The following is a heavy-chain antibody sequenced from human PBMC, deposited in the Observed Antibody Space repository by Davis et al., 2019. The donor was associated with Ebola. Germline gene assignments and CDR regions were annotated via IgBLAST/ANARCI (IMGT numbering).Heavy chain of an antibody. D-gene: IGHD3-22*01. V-gene: IGHV3-23*01. CDR2: IRDSEVT. J-gene: IGHJ3*02. CDR3: AKEPSSGYAFDI. Sequence: GESLKISCAASGFTFSAYHMNWVRQAPGKGLELVANIRDSEVTYYADSVKGRFTISRDNSKSTLYLKMDSLRAEDTALYYCAKEPSSGYAFDIWGQGTMVTVSS. CDR1: GFTFSAYH.